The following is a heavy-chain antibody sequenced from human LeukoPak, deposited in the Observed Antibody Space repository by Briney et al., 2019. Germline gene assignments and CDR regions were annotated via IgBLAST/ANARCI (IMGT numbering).Heavy chain of an antibody. CDR3: ARGVVPAAFDY. V-gene: IGHV3-21*01. D-gene: IGHD2-2*01. CDR2: ISSSSDHI. Sequence: GGSLRLSCAASGSTFSSYSMNWVRQAPGKGLEWVSSISSSSDHIAYADSVKGRFTISRDNAKNALYLQVNSLRAEDTAVYYCARGVVPAAFDYWGQGALVTVSS. CDR1: GSTFSSYS. J-gene: IGHJ4*02.